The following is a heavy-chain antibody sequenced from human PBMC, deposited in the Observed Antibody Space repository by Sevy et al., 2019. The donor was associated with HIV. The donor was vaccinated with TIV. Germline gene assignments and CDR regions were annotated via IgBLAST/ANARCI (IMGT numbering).Heavy chain of an antibody. J-gene: IGHJ5*02. CDR3: AGGKYWFDP. CDR1: GFSFSDYY. Sequence: GGSLSLSCAASGFSFSDYYWGWIRQAPGKGLEWVSHISPSAKTTYYADSVEGRFTISRDNAKKSLYLQMSSLRAEDTAVYYCAGGKYWFDPWGQGTLVTVSS. V-gene: IGHV3-11*04. CDR2: ISPSAKTT.